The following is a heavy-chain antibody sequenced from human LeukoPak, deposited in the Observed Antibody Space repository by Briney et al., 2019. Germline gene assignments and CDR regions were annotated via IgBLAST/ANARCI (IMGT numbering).Heavy chain of an antibody. CDR2: IRYDGNNK. J-gene: IGHJ3*02. Sequence: GGSLRLSCAASGFTFSSYGMDWVRQAPGKGLERVAFIRYDGNNKDYADSVKGRFTISRDNSKNTLYLQMNSLRVEDTAVYYCAKGYGDLVAFDIWGQGTMVTVSS. CDR3: AKGYGDLVAFDI. CDR1: GFTFSSYG. D-gene: IGHD4-17*01. V-gene: IGHV3-30*02.